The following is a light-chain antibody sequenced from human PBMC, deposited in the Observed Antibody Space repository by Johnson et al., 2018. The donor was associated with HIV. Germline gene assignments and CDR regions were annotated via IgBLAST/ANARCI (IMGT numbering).Light chain of an antibody. Sequence: APGQKVTISCSGSSSNIGNNYVSWYQQLPGTAPKLLIYENNKRPSGIPDRFSGSKSGTSATLGITGLQTGDEADYYCGTWDTSLSASYVFGTGTKVTVL. V-gene: IGLV1-51*02. CDR1: SSNIGNNY. CDR3: GTWDTSLSASYV. CDR2: ENN. J-gene: IGLJ1*01.